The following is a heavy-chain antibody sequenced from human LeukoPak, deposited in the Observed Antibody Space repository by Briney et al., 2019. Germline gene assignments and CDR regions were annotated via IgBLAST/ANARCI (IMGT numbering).Heavy chain of an antibody. CDR2: ISSSSSYI. V-gene: IGHV3-21*01. CDR3: ARALGLRLYYFDH. D-gene: IGHD5-12*01. J-gene: IGHJ4*02. Sequence: GGSLRLSCAASGFTFSSYSMNWVRQAPGKGLEWVSSISSSSSYIYYADSVKGRFTISRDNAKNSLYLQMNSLRAEDTAVYYCARALGLRLYYFDHWGQGTLVTVSS. CDR1: GFTFSSYS.